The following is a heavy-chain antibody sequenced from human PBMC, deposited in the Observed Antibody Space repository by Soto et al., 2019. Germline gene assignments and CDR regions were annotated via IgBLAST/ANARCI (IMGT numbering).Heavy chain of an antibody. D-gene: IGHD3-16*01. J-gene: IGHJ6*03. CDR3: ARGASETSCYMDG. CDR2: ISSSSSYI. Sequence: PGGTLRLSCSAAGIPFNSYNMNSVRQAPGKGLEWVSSISSSSSYIYYADSVKGRFTISRDNAKNSLYLQMNSLRAEDTAVYYCARGASETSCYMDGWGKVTTIT. CDR1: GIPFNSYN. V-gene: IGHV3-21*01.